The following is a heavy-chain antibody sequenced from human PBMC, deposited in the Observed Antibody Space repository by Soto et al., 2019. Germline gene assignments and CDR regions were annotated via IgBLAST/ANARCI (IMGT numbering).Heavy chain of an antibody. CDR2: INHSGST. J-gene: IGHJ6*02. CDR3: ARVPNRYSYGIYYYYYGMDV. CDR1: GGSFSGYY. Sequence: SETLSLTCAVYGGSFSGYYWSWIRRPPGKGLEWIGEINHSGSTNYNPSLKSRVTISVDTSKNQFSLKLSSVTAADTAVYYCARVPNRYSYGIYYYYYGMDVWGQGTTVTVSS. V-gene: IGHV4-34*01. D-gene: IGHD5-18*01.